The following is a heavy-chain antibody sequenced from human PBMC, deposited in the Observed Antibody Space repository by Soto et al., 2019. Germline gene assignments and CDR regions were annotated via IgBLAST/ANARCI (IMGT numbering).Heavy chain of an antibody. CDR1: GFTFSDHY. D-gene: IGHD2-2*01. Sequence: EVQLVESGGDLVRPGGSLRLSCAASGFTFSDHYIDWVRQAPGKGLEWVGRTRKKGNTYTTDYAAAVEVRFTISRDDSKNSLYLQMDSLKSEDTAVYFCARPGSSSSCYDFWGQGTLATVSS. CDR3: ARPGSSSSCYDF. V-gene: IGHV3-72*01. J-gene: IGHJ4*02. CDR2: TRKKGNTYTT.